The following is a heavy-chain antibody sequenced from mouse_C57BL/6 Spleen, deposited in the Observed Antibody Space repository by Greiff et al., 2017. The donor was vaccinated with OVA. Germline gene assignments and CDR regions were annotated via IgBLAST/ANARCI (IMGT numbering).Heavy chain of an antibody. CDR1: GYTFTSYW. J-gene: IGHJ3*01. D-gene: IGHD2-5*01. CDR2: IDPSDSYT. CDR3: AVYYSNYGAY. Sequence: KQSCKASGYTFTSYWMQWVKQRPGQGLEWIGEIDPSDSYTNYNQKFKGKATLTVDTSASTAYMQLSSLTSEDSAVYYCAVYYSNYGAYWGQGTLVTVSA. V-gene: IGHV1-50*01.